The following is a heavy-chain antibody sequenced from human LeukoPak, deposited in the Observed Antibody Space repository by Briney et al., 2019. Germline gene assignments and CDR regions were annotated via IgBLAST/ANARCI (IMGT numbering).Heavy chain of an antibody. CDR3: ARDSSSGWQHDY. CDR1: GFTFSSYA. V-gene: IGHV3-66*01. CDR2: IYSGGST. J-gene: IGHJ4*02. D-gene: IGHD6-19*01. Sequence: PGGSLRLSCAASGFTFSSYAMSWVRQAPGKGLEWVSVIYSGGSTSYADSVKGRFTISRDNSKNTLYLQMNSLRAEDTAVYYCARDSSSGWQHDYWGQGTLVTVSS.